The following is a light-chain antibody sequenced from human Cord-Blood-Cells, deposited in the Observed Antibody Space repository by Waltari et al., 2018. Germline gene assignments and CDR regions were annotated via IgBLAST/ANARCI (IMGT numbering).Light chain of an antibody. V-gene: IGKV1-39*01. Sequence: DIQMTQSPSSLSASVGDRVTITCRASQSISSYLNWYQQKPGKAPKLLIYAASSLQSGVPSRFSGSGSRTDFTLTISSLPPEDFATYYGQQSYSTPYTFGQGTKLEIK. CDR2: AAS. J-gene: IGKJ2*01. CDR3: QQSYSTPYT. CDR1: QSISSY.